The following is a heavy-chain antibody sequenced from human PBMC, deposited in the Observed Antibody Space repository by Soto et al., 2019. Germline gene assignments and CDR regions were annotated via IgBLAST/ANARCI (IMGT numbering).Heavy chain of an antibody. CDR2: ISWNSGNI. CDR3: VKDATSGSSNTYFYYYMDV. Sequence: EVHLVESGGGLVQPGRSLRLSCAAAGFTFDDYAMHWVRQAPGKGLEWVSGISWNSGNIGYADSVKGRFTISRDNVKKSLYLQMKSLRVEDTALYYCVKDATSGSSNTYFYYYMDVWGKGTTVTVSS. D-gene: IGHD3-10*01. CDR1: GFTFDDYA. V-gene: IGHV3-9*01. J-gene: IGHJ6*03.